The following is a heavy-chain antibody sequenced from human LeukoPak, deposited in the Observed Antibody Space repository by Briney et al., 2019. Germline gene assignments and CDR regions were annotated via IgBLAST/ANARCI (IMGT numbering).Heavy chain of an antibody. CDR3: AKGRYSHDAFDI. D-gene: IGHD3-16*02. CDR2: ISYDGSNK. J-gene: IGHJ3*02. V-gene: IGHV3-30*18. Sequence: GGSLRLSCAASGFTFSSYGMSWVRQAPGKGLEWVAVISYDGSNKYYADSVKGRFTISRDNSKNTLYLQMNSLRAEDTAVYYCAKGRYSHDAFDIWGQGTMVTVSS. CDR1: GFTFSSYG.